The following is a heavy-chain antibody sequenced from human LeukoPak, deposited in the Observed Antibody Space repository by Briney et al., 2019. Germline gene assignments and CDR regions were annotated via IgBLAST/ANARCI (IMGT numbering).Heavy chain of an antibody. D-gene: IGHD4-17*01. CDR3: AKAPFHGDSIXYYFDY. CDR2: IDGRGSST. V-gene: IGHV3-23*05. J-gene: IGHJ4*02. Sequence: GGSLRLSCAASGFTFSSYAMSWVRQAPGKGLEWVSSIDGRGSSTFSADSVKGRFTISRDNSKNTLYLHLNSPRAEDTAVYYCAKAPFHGDSIXYYFDYWGQGTLXTXSS. CDR1: GFTFSSYA.